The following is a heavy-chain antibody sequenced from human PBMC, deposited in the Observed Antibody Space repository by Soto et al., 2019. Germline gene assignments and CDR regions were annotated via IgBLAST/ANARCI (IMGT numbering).Heavy chain of an antibody. J-gene: IGHJ4*02. V-gene: IGHV1-46*01. CDR3: ARAGHVVVVAAALVY. CDR2: VNPSGGHT. Sequence: QVQLMQSGAEVKKPGASVKVSCKASGDTFSDYYIHWVRQAPGQGLEWMGTVNPSGGHTTYSQHFLGRVTXPXAXSXXASPMELTSLTSEYTAVYYWARAGHVVVVAAALVYWGQGTLVTVSS. CDR1: GDTFSDYY. D-gene: IGHD2-21*02.